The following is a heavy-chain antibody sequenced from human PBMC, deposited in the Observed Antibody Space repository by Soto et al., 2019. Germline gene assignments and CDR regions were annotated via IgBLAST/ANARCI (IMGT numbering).Heavy chain of an antibody. V-gene: IGHV3-74*03. J-gene: IGHJ6*02. D-gene: IGHD3-10*01. CDR3: TRVVRFGSAENSYSYGMDV. Sequence: QPGGALRLSCAASGFTFNTYWIHWVRQAPGKGLVWVSRANSDGSSTTYADSVKGRFTISRDNVRNTLYLQMNSLRAEDTAVYYCTRVVRFGSAENSYSYGMDVWGQGTTVPVSS. CDR1: GFTFNTYW. CDR2: ANSDGSST.